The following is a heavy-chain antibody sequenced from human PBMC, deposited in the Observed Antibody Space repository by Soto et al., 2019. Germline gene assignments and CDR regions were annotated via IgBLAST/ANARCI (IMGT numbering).Heavy chain of an antibody. CDR3: ARVTVPAAILIGRFDP. J-gene: IGHJ5*02. Sequence: EVQLVESGGGLVQPGGSLRLSCAASGFTFSSYWMSWVRQAPGKGLEWVANIKQDGSEKYYVDSVKGRFTISRDNAKNSLYLQMNSLRAEDTAVYYCARVTVPAAILIGRFDPWGQGTLVTVSS. CDR2: IKQDGSEK. CDR1: GFTFSSYW. V-gene: IGHV3-7*01. D-gene: IGHD2-2*01.